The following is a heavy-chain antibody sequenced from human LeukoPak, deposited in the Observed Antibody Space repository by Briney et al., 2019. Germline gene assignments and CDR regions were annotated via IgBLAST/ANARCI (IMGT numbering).Heavy chain of an antibody. Sequence: ASVKVSCKASGYTFTSYYMHWVRQAPGQGLEWMGIINPSGGSTSYAQKFQGRVTMTRDTSTSTVYMELSSLRSEDTAVYYCARDPAINYDFGTSYFDYWGQGTLVTVSS. J-gene: IGHJ4*02. CDR3: ARDPAINYDFGTSYFDY. D-gene: IGHD3-3*01. CDR2: INPSGGST. V-gene: IGHV1-46*01. CDR1: GYTFTSYY.